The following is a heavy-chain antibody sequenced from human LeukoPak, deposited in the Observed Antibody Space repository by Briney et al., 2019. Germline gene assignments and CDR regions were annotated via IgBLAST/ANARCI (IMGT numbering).Heavy chain of an antibody. CDR3: ARSNLYAPHY. D-gene: IGHD4-17*01. J-gene: IGHJ4*02. CDR1: GASISDYY. CDR2: IHTSGAT. Sequence: SETLSLTCTVSGASISDYYWSWIRQAAGKGLEWIGRIHTSGATNYNPSLRSRLTMSVDTSKNQFSLKLTSVTAADTALYYCARSNLYAPHYWGQGTLVTVSS. V-gene: IGHV4-4*07.